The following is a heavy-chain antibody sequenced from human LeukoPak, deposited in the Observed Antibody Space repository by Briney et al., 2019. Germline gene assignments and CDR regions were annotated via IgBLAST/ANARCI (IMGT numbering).Heavy chain of an antibody. CDR1: GFSFSSYA. V-gene: IGHV3-23*01. CDR2: MSSSDDGR. J-gene: IGHJ4*02. D-gene: IGHD3-9*01. Sequence: GGSLRLSCATSGFSFSSYAMSWVRQAPGKGLEWVSAMSSSDDGRYYAASVRGRFTISRDTSRSTLYLQMNSLRAEDTAVYYCAKMSGLGYDILTGYYDGDYFDYWGQGTLVTVSS. CDR3: AKMSGLGYDILTGYYDGDYFDY.